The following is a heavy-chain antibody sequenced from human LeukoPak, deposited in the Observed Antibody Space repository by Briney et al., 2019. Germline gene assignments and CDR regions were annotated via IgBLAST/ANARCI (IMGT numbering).Heavy chain of an antibody. CDR3: ARGGAVPRQDWFDP. V-gene: IGHV1-8*01. D-gene: IGHD6-6*01. CDR2: LNPNNGNT. Sequence: ASVKVSCKASGYTFTNYDINWVRQATGQGLEWMGWLNPNNGNTGYARKFQGRVTITRDTSISTTYMELSCLKSEDTAVYYCARGGAVPRQDWFDPWGQGTLVTVSS. CDR1: GYTFTNYD. J-gene: IGHJ5*02.